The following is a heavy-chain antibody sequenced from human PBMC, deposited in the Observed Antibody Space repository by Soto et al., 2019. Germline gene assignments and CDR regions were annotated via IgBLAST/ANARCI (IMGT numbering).Heavy chain of an antibody. J-gene: IGHJ4*02. CDR2: IIPYYNTL. CDR1: EGTFNSYA. CDR3: ASGASRWYPYFFDS. Sequence: QAQGVQSGAEVRKPGSSVKLSCKASEGTFNSYAIAWVRQAPGQGLEWKGGIIPYYNTLNYAQKFQDRVTITADDSTNTVYMELSSLRSDDTAFDFCASGASRWYPYFFDSWAQGTLVTVSS. V-gene: IGHV1-69*01. D-gene: IGHD6-13*01.